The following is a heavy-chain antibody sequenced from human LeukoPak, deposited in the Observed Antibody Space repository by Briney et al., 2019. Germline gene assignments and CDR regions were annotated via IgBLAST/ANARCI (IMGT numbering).Heavy chain of an antibody. J-gene: IGHJ4*02. V-gene: IGHV3-33*01. CDR2: IWHGGSNE. Sequence: GGSLRLSCAASGFTFSSYVMHWVRQAPGKGLEWVAVIWHGGSNENYADSVKGRFTISRDNSKNTLYLQMTSLRAEDTAVYYRARDLGLSPFDYWGQGTLVTVSS. CDR1: GFTFSSYV. D-gene: IGHD7-27*01. CDR3: ARDLGLSPFDY.